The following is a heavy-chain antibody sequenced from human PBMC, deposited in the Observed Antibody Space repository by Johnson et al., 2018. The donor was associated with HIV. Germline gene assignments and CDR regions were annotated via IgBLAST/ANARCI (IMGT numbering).Heavy chain of an antibody. V-gene: IGHV3-20*04. CDR3: QGDSGSYHGNDAFDI. CDR1: GFTFDDYG. Sequence: VQLVESGGGLVQPGGSLRLSCAASGFTFDDYGMSWVRQAPGKGLEWVSGINWNGGSTGYADSVKGRFTISRDNAKNSLYLQMNSLRAEDTALYYCQGDSGSYHGNDAFDIWGQGTMVTVSS. CDR2: INWNGGST. J-gene: IGHJ3*02. D-gene: IGHD1-26*01.